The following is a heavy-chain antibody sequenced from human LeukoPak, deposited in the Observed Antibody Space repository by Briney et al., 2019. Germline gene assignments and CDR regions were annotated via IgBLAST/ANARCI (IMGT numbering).Heavy chain of an antibody. D-gene: IGHD5-24*01. CDR1: GGSISSGGYY. Sequence: SGTLSLTCTVSGGSISSGGYYWSWIRQPPGKGLEWIGYIYHSGSTYYNPSLKSRVTISVDRSKNQFSLKLSSVSAADTAVYYCARSGEMATTVDYWGQGTLVTVSS. CDR2: IYHSGST. CDR3: ARSGEMATTVDY. V-gene: IGHV4-30-2*01. J-gene: IGHJ4*02.